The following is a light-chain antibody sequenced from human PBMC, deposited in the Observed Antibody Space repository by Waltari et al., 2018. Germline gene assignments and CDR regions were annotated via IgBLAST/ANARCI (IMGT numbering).Light chain of an antibody. J-gene: IGLJ3*02. V-gene: IGLV1-47*01. CDR1: SSNIGSNY. Sequence: QSVLTQPPSASGTPGQRVTISCSGSSSNIGSNYVYWYQQLPGTAPKLLIYRNNQRPSGVPDRFFGSKSGTSASLAISGLRSEDEADYYCAAWDDSLSGHWVFGGGTKLTVL. CDR3: AAWDDSLSGHWV. CDR2: RNN.